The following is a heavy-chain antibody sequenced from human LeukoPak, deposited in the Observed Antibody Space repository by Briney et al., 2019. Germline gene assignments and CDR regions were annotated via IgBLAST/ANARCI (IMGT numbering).Heavy chain of an antibody. D-gene: IGHD6-13*01. CDR2: IDWDDDK. Sequence: SGPALVKPTQTHTLTCTFSGFSLSTSGMCVSWIRQPPGKALEWLARIDWDDDKYYSTSLKTRLTISKDTSKNQVVLTMTNMDPVDTATYYCARSKESIAAAGTGGGNWFDPWGQGTLVTVSS. V-gene: IGHV2-70*11. CDR3: ARSKESIAAAGTGGGNWFDP. CDR1: GFSLSTSGMC. J-gene: IGHJ5*02.